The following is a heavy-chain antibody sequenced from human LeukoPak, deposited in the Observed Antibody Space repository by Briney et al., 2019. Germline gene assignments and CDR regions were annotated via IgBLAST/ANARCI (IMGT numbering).Heavy chain of an antibody. CDR2: MNPNSGNT. CDR3: ARVRNMGCSSTSCYGGDAFDI. CDR1: GYTFTSYD. J-gene: IGHJ3*02. V-gene: IGHV1-8*03. Sequence: GTSVKVSCKASGYTFTSYDINWVRQATGQGLEWMGWMNPNSGNTGYAQKFQGRVTITRNTSISTAYMELSSLRSEDTAVCYCARVRNMGCSSTSCYGGDAFDIWGQGTMVTVSS. D-gene: IGHD2-2*01.